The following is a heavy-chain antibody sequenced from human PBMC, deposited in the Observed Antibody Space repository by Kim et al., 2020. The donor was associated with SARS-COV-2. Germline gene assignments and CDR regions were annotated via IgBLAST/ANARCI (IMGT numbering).Heavy chain of an antibody. J-gene: IGHJ4*02. CDR2: IYYSGST. CDR3: ARCRGLIYGGNSGNYFDY. CDR1: GGSISSSSYY. V-gene: IGHV4-39*01. Sequence: SETLSLTCTVSGGSISSSSYYWGWIRQPPGKGLEWIGSIYYSGSTYYNPSLKSRVTISVDTSKNQLSLKLSSVTAADTAVYYCARCRGLIYGGNSGNYFDYLGQGTLVTVSS. D-gene: IGHD4-17*01.